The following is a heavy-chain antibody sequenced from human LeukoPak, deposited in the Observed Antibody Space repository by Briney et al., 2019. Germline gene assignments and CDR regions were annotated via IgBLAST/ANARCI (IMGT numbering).Heavy chain of an antibody. D-gene: IGHD6-6*01. Sequence: SETLSLTCTVSGGSININTYYWGWIRQPPGKGLEWIGSIYYSGSTYYNPSLKSRVTISVDTSKNQFSLKLSSVTAADTAVYYCARGFRDRERIAARPTYYYYYYMDVWGKGTTVTVSS. V-gene: IGHV4-39*07. CDR3: ARGFRDRERIAARPTYYYYYYMDV. J-gene: IGHJ6*03. CDR1: GGSININTYY. CDR2: IYYSGST.